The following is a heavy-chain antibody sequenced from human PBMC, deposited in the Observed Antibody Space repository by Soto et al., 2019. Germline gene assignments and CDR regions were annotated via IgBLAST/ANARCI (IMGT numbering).Heavy chain of an antibody. D-gene: IGHD2-15*01. V-gene: IGHV3-30*18. CDR3: AKSLQKYCSGGSCLTRPPLDS. CDR1: GITFSNYA. CDR2: LAYDGGNR. J-gene: IGHJ4*02. Sequence: QVQLVESGGDVVQPGTSLRLSCVASGITFSNYAMHWVRQAPGKGLEWVAVLAYDGGNRYYAESVKGRFIISRDNSKNTLFLQMSSLRREDTAVYYCAKSLQKYCSGGSCLTRPPLDSWGQGTLVTVSS.